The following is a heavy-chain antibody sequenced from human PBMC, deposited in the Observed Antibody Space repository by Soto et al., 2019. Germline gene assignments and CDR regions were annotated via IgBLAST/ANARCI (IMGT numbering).Heavy chain of an antibody. CDR1: GFTFSSYY. CDR2: ISGSGAHT. Sequence: PGGSLRLSCAASGFTFSSYYMSWVRQAPGKGLEWVSTISGSGAHTYYADSVKGRFTISRDNSKNTLYLQMNSLRAEDTAVYYCAYTPVAPTVDWGQGTLVTVSS. CDR3: AYTPVAPTVD. J-gene: IGHJ4*02. D-gene: IGHD3-16*01. V-gene: IGHV3-23*01.